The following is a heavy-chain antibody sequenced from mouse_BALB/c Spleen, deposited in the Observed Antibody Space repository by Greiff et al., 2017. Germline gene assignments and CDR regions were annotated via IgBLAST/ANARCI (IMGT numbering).Heavy chain of an antibody. CDR3: ARLDYYGSSYEAY. CDR2: IYPYNGGT. D-gene: IGHD1-1*01. CDR1: GYTFTDYN. Sequence: EVQRVESGPELVKPGASVKISCKASGYTFTDYNMPWVKQSHGKSLEWIGYIYPYNGGTGYNQKFKSKATLTVDNSSSTAYMELRSLTSEDSAVYYCARLDYYGSSYEAYWGQGTLVTVSA. J-gene: IGHJ3*01. V-gene: IGHV1S29*02.